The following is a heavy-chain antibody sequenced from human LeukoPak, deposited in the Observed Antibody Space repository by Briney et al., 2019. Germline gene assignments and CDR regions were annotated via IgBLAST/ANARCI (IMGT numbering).Heavy chain of an antibody. CDR2: IYSGGST. D-gene: IGHD1-26*01. J-gene: IGHJ3*02. Sequence: PGGSLRLSCAASGFTFDDYGMSWVRQAPGKGLEWVSVIYSGGSTYYADSVKGRFTISRDNSKNTLYLQMNSLRAEDTAVYYCAMDSGSYYFGAFDIWGQGTMVTVSS. CDR1: GFTFDDYG. CDR3: AMDSGSYYFGAFDI. V-gene: IGHV3-53*01.